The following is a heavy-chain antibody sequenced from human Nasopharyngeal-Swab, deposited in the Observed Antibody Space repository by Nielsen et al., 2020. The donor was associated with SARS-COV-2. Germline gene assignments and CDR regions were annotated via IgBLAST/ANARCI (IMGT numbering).Heavy chain of an antibody. J-gene: IGHJ4*02. CDR2: IGGAGNT. CDR3: AKDLFAERMRDFDY. V-gene: IGHV3-23*01. Sequence: GESLKISCAASGFTFSSSAISWVRQAPGMGLEWVSTIGGAGNTLYADSVKGRFTISRDNSKNTLYLQMNSLRAEDTAVYYCAKDLFAERMRDFDYWGQGTLVAVSS. CDR1: GFTFSSSA. D-gene: IGHD6-25*01.